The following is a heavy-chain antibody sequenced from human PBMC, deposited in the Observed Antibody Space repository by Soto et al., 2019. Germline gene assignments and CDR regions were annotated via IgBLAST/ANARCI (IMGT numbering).Heavy chain of an antibody. CDR2: IYYSGST. CDR3: ARDGYGDYVDYYYGMDV. J-gene: IGHJ6*02. Sequence: QVQLQESGPGLVKPSQTLSLTCTVSGGSISSGGYYWSWIRQHPGKGLEWIGYIYYSGSTYYNPSLKSRVTISVDTPKNQFSLKLSSVTAADTAVYYCARDGYGDYVDYYYGMDVWGQGTTVTVSS. CDR1: GGSISSGGYY. V-gene: IGHV4-31*03. D-gene: IGHD4-17*01.